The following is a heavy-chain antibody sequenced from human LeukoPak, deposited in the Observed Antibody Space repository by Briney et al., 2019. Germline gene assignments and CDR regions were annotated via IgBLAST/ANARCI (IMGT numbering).Heavy chain of an antibody. V-gene: IGHV2-5*01. CDR1: GFSISTSAAG. CDR2: FYWNGDK. Sequence: SGPTLGNPTQTLTLTCTFSGFSISTSAAGVGWIRQPPGKALEWLALFYWNGDKRYNPSLKSMLTITKDTSKNQVVLTMTNMDPVDTATYYCAHRLLGSGWYRAFDYWGQGTLVTVSS. CDR3: AHRLLGSGWYRAFDY. J-gene: IGHJ4*02. D-gene: IGHD6-19*01.